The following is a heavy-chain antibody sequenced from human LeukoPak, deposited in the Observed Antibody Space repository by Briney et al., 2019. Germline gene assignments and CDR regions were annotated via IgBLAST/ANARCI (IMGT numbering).Heavy chain of an antibody. CDR3: ARHSYGYFDY. D-gene: IGHD5-18*01. CDR2: IFPRDSDT. CDR1: FYSFPTYW. Sequence: GGSLKISLQSFFYSFPTYWIARVRQMPGRGLEWMGIIFPRDSDTIYSPSFEGQVTFSVDKSITTAYLEWTGLKASDTAMYYCARHSYGYFDYWGQGTLVTVSS. J-gene: IGHJ4*02. V-gene: IGHV5-51*01.